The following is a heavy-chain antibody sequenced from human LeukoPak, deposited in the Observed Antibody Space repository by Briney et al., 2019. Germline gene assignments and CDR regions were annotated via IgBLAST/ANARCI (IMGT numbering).Heavy chain of an antibody. CDR3: ARGGGYNYWDFDY. V-gene: IGHV1-69*13. J-gene: IGHJ4*02. CDR1: GGTFSSYA. D-gene: IGHD5-24*01. CDR2: IIPIFGTA. Sequence: SVKVPCKASGGTFSSYAISWVRQAPGQGLEWMGGIIPIFGTANYAQKFQGRVTITADESTSTAYMELSSLRSEDTAVYYCARGGGYNYWDFDYWGQGTLVTVSS.